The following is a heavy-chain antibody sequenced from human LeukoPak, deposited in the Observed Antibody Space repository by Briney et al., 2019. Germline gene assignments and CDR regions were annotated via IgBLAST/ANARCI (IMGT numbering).Heavy chain of an antibody. CDR1: GFTFSSYG. D-gene: IGHD3-10*01. V-gene: IGHV3-23*01. J-gene: IGHJ4*02. CDR3: AREGGSGSYLEY. Sequence: GGTLRLSCAASGFTFSSYGLTWVRQAPGKGLEWVSNISGNGGSTYYADSVKGRFTISRDSAKNSLYLQMNSLRAEDTAVYYCAREGGSGSYLEYWGQGTLVTVSS. CDR2: ISGNGGST.